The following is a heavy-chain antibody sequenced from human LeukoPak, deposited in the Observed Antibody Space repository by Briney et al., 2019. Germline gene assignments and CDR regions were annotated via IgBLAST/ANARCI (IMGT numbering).Heavy chain of an antibody. D-gene: IGHD6-13*01. V-gene: IGHV3-64D*09. Sequence: GGSLRLSCSASGFTFSSYAMYWVRQAPGKGLDYVSTIGSTGGSTDYADSVKGRFTISRDNSKNTLYLQMSSLRAEDTAVYYCANTAATVWGQGTSPTVSS. CDR1: GFTFSSYA. CDR3: ANTAATV. CDR2: IGSTGGST. J-gene: IGHJ1*01.